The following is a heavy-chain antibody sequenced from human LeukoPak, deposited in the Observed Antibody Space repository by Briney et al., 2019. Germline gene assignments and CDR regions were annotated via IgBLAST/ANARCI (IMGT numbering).Heavy chain of an antibody. CDR2: IFVGSGNT. D-gene: IGHD3-10*01. CDR3: AAVPYYGSGSYYNGPNDAFDI. J-gene: IGHJ3*02. V-gene: IGHV1-58*02. CDR1: GFTFTSSA. Sequence: SVKVSFKASGFTFTSSAMHWVRKARGQRLEWIGWIFVGSGNTNYAQKFQERVTITRDMSTSTAYMELSSLRSEDTAVYYCAAVPYYGSGSYYNGPNDAFDIWGQGTMVTVSS.